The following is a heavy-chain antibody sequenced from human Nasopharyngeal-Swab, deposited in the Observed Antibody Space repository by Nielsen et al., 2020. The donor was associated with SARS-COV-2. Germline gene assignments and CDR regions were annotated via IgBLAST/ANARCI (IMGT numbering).Heavy chain of an antibody. CDR2: IYTSWST. CDR3: ARDRTNDYGDPYYFDY. V-gene: IGHV4-4*07. Sequence: SDLLSLTCTVPGRSTSSYYWSRIRQPAGKGLEWIGRIYTSWSTNYNPSLKSRVTMSVDTSKNQFSLKLSSVTAADTAVYYCARDRTNDYGDPYYFDYWGQGTLVTVSS. D-gene: IGHD4-17*01. J-gene: IGHJ4*02. CDR1: GRSTSSYY.